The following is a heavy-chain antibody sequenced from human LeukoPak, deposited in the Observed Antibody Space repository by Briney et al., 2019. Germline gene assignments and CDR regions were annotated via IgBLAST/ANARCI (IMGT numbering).Heavy chain of an antibody. V-gene: IGHV1-8*01. CDR2: MNPNSGNT. J-gene: IGHJ5*02. CDR3: ARVGISHRWFDP. D-gene: IGHD7-27*01. Sequence: ASVKVSCKASGYTFTSYDINWVRQATGQGLECMGWMNPNSGNTGYAQKFQGRVTMTRNTSISTAYMELSSLRSEDTAVYYCARVGISHRWFDPWGQGTLVTVSS. CDR1: GYTFTSYD.